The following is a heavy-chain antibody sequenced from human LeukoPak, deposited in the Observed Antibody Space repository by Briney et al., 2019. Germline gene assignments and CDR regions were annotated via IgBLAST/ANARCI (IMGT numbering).Heavy chain of an antibody. V-gene: IGHV4-39*07. CDR2: IYYSGST. CDR3: SGVVIRGYNWFDP. CDR1: GGSISSSSYY. Sequence: SETLSLTCTVSGGSISSSSYYWGWIRQPPGKGLEWIGSIYYSGSTYYNPSLKSRVTISVDTSKNQFSLKLSSVTAADTAVYYCSGVVIRGYNWFDPWGQGTLVTVSS. J-gene: IGHJ5*02. D-gene: IGHD3-3*01.